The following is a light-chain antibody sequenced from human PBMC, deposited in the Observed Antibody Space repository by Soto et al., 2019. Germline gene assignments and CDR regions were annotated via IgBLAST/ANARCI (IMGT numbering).Light chain of an antibody. V-gene: IGLV2-23*03. Sequence: QSALTQPASVSGSPGQSITISCTGTTSDVGSYKYVSWYRQHPGKAPKLIIYEGSKRPSGVSNRFSGSKSGSTASLTISGLQTEDEADYYCCSYAGTFTFLFGGGTKLTVL. CDR1: TSDVGSYKY. CDR2: EGS. CDR3: CSYAGTFTFL. J-gene: IGLJ2*01.